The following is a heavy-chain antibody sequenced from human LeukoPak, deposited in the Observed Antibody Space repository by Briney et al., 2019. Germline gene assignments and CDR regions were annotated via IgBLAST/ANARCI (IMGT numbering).Heavy chain of an antibody. V-gene: IGHV4-4*09. D-gene: IGHD1-1*01. CDR2: MYITGGT. J-gene: IGHJ6*03. CDR3: AKMYKNFYMDV. CDR1: GVSTGSNY. Sequence: KPSETLSLTCNVSGVSTGSNYWNWIRQPPGKGLEWIGYMYITGGTNYNPSLRGRVTIYVDTAKNQVSLKLSSVTAADTAVYYCAKMYKNFYMDVWGKGTTVTVS.